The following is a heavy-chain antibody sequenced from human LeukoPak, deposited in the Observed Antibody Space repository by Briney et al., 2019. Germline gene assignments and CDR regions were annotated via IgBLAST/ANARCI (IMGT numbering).Heavy chain of an antibody. J-gene: IGHJ4*02. CDR3: ARDVWYCSGGSCYSVGFDH. D-gene: IGHD2-15*01. Sequence: PGGSLRLSCAASGFTFSSYSMNWVRQAPGKGLEWVSSISSSSSYIYYADSVKGRFTISRDNAKNSLYLQMNSLRAEDTAVYYCARDVWYCSGGSCYSVGFDHWGQGTLVTVSS. CDR1: GFTFSSYS. V-gene: IGHV3-21*01. CDR2: ISSSSSYI.